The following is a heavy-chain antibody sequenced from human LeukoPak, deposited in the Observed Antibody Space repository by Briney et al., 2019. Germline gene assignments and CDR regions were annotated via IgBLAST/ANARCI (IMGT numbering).Heavy chain of an antibody. CDR1: GFTFSSFS. CDR3: ARLLTTVTTNWFDP. Sequence: GGSLRLSCAASGFTFSSFSMTWVRQAPGKGLEWVANIKHDGSGKYYVDSVKGRFTISRDNAKSSLYLQMNSLRAEDTAVYYCARLLTTVTTNWFDPWGQGTLVTVSS. J-gene: IGHJ5*02. D-gene: IGHD4-17*01. V-gene: IGHV3-7*01. CDR2: IKHDGSGK.